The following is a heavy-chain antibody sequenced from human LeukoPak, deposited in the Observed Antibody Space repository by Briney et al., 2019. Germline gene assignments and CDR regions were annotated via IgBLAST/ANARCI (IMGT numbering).Heavy chain of an antibody. CDR3: ARGQYCSSTSCYRYYYYMDV. Sequence: SETLSLTCAVYGGSFSGYYWSWIRQPPGKGLEWIGEINHSGSTNYNPSLKSRVTISVDTSKNQFSLKLSSVTAADTAVYYCARGQYCSSTSCYRYYYYMDVWGKGTTVTVSS. V-gene: IGHV4-34*01. CDR1: GGSFSGYY. CDR2: INHSGST. J-gene: IGHJ6*03. D-gene: IGHD2-2*01.